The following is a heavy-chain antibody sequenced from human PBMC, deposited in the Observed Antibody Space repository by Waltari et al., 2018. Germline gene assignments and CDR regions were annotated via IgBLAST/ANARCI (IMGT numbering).Heavy chain of an antibody. V-gene: IGHV4-39*07. D-gene: IGHD3-3*01. CDR3: ARYYGNGEGWLDP. J-gene: IGHJ5*02. CDR2: ISYGGTT. Sequence: QLQLQESGPGLVKPSETLSLTCTVSGGSISSGSYYWGWIRQPPGKGLESIVYISYGGTTYYTLSLKSRVTMSVDTSRDQYSLSLRSVAAADTAVYYCARYYGNGEGWLDPWGQGTLVTVSS. CDR1: GGSISSGSYY.